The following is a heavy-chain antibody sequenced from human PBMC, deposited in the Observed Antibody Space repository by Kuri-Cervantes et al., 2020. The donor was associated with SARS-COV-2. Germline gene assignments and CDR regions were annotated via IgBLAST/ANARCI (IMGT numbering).Heavy chain of an antibody. Sequence: SVKVSCKASGGTFSSYAISWVRQAPGQGLEWMGGIIPIFGTANYAQKFQGRVTITTDESTSTAYMELSSLRSEDTAVYYCARAFVVVPAASQGAFDIWGQGTMVTVSS. CDR3: ARAFVVVPAASQGAFDI. V-gene: IGHV1-69*05. J-gene: IGHJ3*02. CDR1: GGTFSSYA. D-gene: IGHD2-2*01. CDR2: IIPIFGTA.